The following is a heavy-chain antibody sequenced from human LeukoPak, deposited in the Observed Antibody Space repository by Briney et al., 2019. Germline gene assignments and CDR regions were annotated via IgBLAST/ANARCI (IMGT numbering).Heavy chain of an antibody. D-gene: IGHD3-3*02. CDR3: ATEGGHLRAPPPPFDY. CDR2: FDPEDGET. V-gene: IGHV1-24*01. J-gene: IGHJ4*02. CDR1: GYTLTELS. Sequence: GASVKVSCKVSGYTLTELSMHWVRQAPGKGLEWMGGFDPEDGETIYAQKFQGRVTMTEDTSTDTAYMELSSLRSEDTAVYYCATEGGHLRAPPPPFDYWGQGTLVTVSS.